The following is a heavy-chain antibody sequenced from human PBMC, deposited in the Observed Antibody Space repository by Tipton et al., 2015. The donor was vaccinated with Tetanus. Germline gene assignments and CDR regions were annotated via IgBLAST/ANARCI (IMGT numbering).Heavy chain of an antibody. CDR3: ARVESDGSGTNYNFYYMDV. CDR1: GGSISSGVYY. J-gene: IGHJ6*03. V-gene: IGHV4-39*07. Sequence: TLSLTCTVSGGSISSGVYYWGWLRQDPGKGLEWIGSTYHSGSTYYNPSSKSRVTISVDTSKNQFSLKLHSVSAADTAVYYCARVESDGSGTNYNFYYMDVWGKGTTVTVSS. D-gene: IGHD3-10*01. CDR2: TYHSGST.